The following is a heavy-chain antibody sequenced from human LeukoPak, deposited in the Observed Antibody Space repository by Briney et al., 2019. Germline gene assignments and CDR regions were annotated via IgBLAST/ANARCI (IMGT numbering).Heavy chain of an antibody. CDR2: ISYDGTKK. V-gene: IGHV3-30*18. J-gene: IGHJ4*02. Sequence: GGSLRLSCAASGFTFSSYAMHWVRQAPGKGLEWVAIISYDGTKKDYADPVKGRFTISRDNSKNTLSLQMSSLRPEDTAVYYCGKDGIARGPGSYLDYWGQGTPVTVSS. D-gene: IGHD3-10*01. CDR3: GKDGIARGPGSYLDY. CDR1: GFTFSSYA.